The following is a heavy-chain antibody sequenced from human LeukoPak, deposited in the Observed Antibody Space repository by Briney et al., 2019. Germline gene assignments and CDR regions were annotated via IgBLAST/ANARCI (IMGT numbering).Heavy chain of an antibody. Sequence: ASVKVSCKASGYTFTSYGISWVRQAPGQGLEWMGWISTYKNNTDYAQKLQGRVTMTTDTSTSTAYMELRSLRSDDTAVYYCARDPGSYRSDYWGQGTLVTVSS. D-gene: IGHD3-16*02. J-gene: IGHJ4*02. CDR2: ISTYKNNT. V-gene: IGHV1-18*01. CDR3: ARDPGSYRSDY. CDR1: GYTFTSYG.